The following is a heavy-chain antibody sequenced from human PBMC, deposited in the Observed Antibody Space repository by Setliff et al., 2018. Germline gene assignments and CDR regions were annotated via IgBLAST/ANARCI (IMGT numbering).Heavy chain of an antibody. Sequence: PSETLSLTCTVSGASISSGSYYWSWIRQPAGKGLEWIGSFYYSGSIYYNPSLKSRVTISVDTSKNHFSLKLSSVTAADTAVYYCAREKADYSDSGGYYGGFYFDSWGQGALVTVSS. CDR2: FYYSGSI. CDR1: GASISSGSYY. V-gene: IGHV4-39*02. CDR3: AREKADYSDSGGYYGGFYFDS. J-gene: IGHJ4*02. D-gene: IGHD3-22*01.